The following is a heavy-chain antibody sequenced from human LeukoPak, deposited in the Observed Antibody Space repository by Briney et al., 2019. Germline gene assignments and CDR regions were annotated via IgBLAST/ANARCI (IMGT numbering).Heavy chain of an antibody. J-gene: IGHJ4*02. CDR2: INPNSGGT. CDR1: GYTFTGYY. V-gene: IGHV1-2*02. Sequence: ASVKVSCKASGYTFTGYYMHWVRQAPGQGLEWMGWINPNSGGTNYAQKFQGRVTMTTDTSTSTAYMELRSLRSDDTAVYYCARGTTYEFDYWGQGTLVTVSS. D-gene: IGHD2/OR15-2a*01. CDR3: ARGTTYEFDY.